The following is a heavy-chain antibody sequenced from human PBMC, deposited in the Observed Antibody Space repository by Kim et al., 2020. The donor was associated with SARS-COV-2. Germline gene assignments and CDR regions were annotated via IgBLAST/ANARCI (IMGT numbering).Heavy chain of an antibody. CDR2: MYYSGRT. D-gene: IGHD3-3*01. J-gene: IGHJ4*02. V-gene: IGHV4-59*02. Sequence: SETLSLTCTVSGGSVSSNYWSWIRQSPGKGLEWIGYMYYSGRTNYNPSFTSRVTMSLDTSKNQFSLKLSSVTAADTAVYYCARDPSVDPYYFDHWGQGTLVTVSA. CDR1: GGSVSSNY. CDR3: ARDPSVDPYYFDH.